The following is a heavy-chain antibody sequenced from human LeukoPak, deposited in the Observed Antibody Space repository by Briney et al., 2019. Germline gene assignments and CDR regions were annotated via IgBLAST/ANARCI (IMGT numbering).Heavy chain of an antibody. D-gene: IGHD5-24*01. CDR1: GYTFTSYD. V-gene: IGHV1-8*03. CDR3: ARATRWLRNAFDI. J-gene: IGHJ3*02. Sequence: ASVKVSCKASGYTFTSYDINWVRQATGQGLEWMGWMNPNSGNTGYAQKFQGRVTITRNTSISTAYMELSSLRSEDTAVYYCARATRWLRNAFDIWGQGTMVTVSS. CDR2: MNPNSGNT.